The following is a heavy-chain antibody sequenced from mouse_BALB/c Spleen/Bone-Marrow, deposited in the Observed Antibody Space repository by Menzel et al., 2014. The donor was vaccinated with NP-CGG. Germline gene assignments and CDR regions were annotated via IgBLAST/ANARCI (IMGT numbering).Heavy chain of an antibody. Sequence: EVMLVESGGGLVKSGGSLKLSCAASGFTFSNYGMSWVRQTPEKRLEWVATISGGGSYTFYSDSVKGRFTISRVNAKNNLYLQLSSLRPEDTAVYYCARHAYYDQTEVSFIYWGQGTLVTVSA. CDR1: GFTFSNYG. V-gene: IGHV5-9-2*01. CDR2: ISGGGSYT. CDR3: ARHAYYDQTEVSFIY. J-gene: IGHJ3*01. D-gene: IGHD2-4*01.